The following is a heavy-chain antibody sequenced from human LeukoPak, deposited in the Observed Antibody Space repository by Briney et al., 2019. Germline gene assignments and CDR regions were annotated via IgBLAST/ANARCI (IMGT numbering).Heavy chain of an antibody. CDR3: ASIVVVTAAIDY. D-gene: IGHD2-21*02. J-gene: IGHJ4*02. Sequence: SQTLSLTCTVSGGSISSADYYWSCIRQPPGKGLEWIGFIYYSGSTYYNPPLKSRVTISVDTSKNQFSLKLNSVTAADTAVYYCASIVVVTAAIDYWGQGTLVTVSS. V-gene: IGHV4-30-4*01. CDR1: GGSISSADYY. CDR2: IYYSGST.